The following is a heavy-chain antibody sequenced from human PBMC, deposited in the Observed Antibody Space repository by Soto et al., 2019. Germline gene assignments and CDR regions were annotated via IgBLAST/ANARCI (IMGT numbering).Heavy chain of an antibody. J-gene: IGHJ6*02. D-gene: IGHD3-10*01. CDR3: ASVGGQLFGDHGMDV. V-gene: IGHV1-8*01. CDR2: MSPSGGNT. Sequence: QVQLVQSGAEVKKPGASVKVSCKASGYTFTTYEINWVRQVPGQGLEWMGWMSPSGGNTGYVDQFRGRVNMTSNTSMNTAYMELSSLRSEDTAVYYCASVGGQLFGDHGMDVWGQGTTVTVSS. CDR1: GYTFTTYE.